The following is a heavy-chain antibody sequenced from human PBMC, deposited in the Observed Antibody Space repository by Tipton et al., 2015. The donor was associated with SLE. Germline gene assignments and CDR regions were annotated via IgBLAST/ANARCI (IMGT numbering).Heavy chain of an antibody. CDR3: ARATAVSEFFY. J-gene: IGHJ4*02. D-gene: IGHD6-19*01. CDR2: YYHTGNI. CDR1: GGSVSSRPYY. Sequence: TLSLTCTVSGGSVSSRPYYWAWIRQSPGKGLEWIGSYYHTGNIYYNPSLKSRVTIEVDTAQNLVFLKLSSVTAADTAIYYCARATAVSEFFYWGQGALVTVSS. V-gene: IGHV4-39*02.